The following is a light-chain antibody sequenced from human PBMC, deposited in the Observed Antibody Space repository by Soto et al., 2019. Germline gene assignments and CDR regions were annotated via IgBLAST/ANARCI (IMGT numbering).Light chain of an antibody. CDR2: DVT. Sequence: QPVLTQPASVSGSPGQSITISCTGTSSDVGGYNYVSWYQQQPGKAPKFMIYDVTNRPSGVSNRFSGSKSGNTASLTISGLQAEDEADYYCCSYTTSNTRQIVFGTGTKVTVL. J-gene: IGLJ1*01. V-gene: IGLV2-14*01. CDR3: CSYTTSNTRQIV. CDR1: SSDVGGYNY.